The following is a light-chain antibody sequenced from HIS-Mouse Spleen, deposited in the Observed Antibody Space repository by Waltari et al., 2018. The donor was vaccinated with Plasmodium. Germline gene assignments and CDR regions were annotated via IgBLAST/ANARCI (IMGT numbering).Light chain of an antibody. CDR2: AAS. Sequence: AIRMTQSPSSLSASTGARVTITRRASQGISSYLAWYQQKPGKAPKPLIYAASTLQSGVPSRFSGSGSGTDFTLTISCLQSEDFATYYCQQYYSYPLTFGGGTKVEIK. CDR1: QGISSY. J-gene: IGKJ4*01. V-gene: IGKV1-8*01. CDR3: QQYYSYPLT.